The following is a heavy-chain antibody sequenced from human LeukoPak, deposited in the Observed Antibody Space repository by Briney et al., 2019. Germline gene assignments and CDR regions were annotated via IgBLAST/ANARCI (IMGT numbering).Heavy chain of an antibody. Sequence: SETLSLTCAVYGGSFSGYYWSWIRQPPGKGLEWIGRIYTSGSTNYNPSLKSRVTMSVDTSKNQFSLKLSSVTAADTAVYYCARHRVAGTLNWFDPWGQGTLVTVSS. CDR3: ARHRVAGTLNWFDP. CDR1: GGSFSGYY. D-gene: IGHD6-19*01. J-gene: IGHJ5*02. CDR2: IYTSGST. V-gene: IGHV4-59*10.